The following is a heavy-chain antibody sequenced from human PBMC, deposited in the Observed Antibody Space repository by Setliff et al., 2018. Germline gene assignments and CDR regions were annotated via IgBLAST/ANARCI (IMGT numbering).Heavy chain of an antibody. D-gene: IGHD2-21*02. CDR1: GGTFSKYG. J-gene: IGHJ6*03. CDR2: IIPNFRTT. CDR3: AREEVIVMTVNNYYYYMDV. Sequence: GASVKVSCKASGGTFSKYGISWVQQAPGQGLEWMGGIIPNFRTTSYAQKFQGRVTISTDESTMTAYMELNSLRPEDTAMYYCAREEVIVMTVNNYYYYMDVWGKGTTVTVSS. V-gene: IGHV1-69*05.